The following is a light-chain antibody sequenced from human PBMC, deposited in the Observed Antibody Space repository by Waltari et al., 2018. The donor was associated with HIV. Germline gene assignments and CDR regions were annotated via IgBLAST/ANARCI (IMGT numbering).Light chain of an antibody. V-gene: IGLV2-14*01. CDR1: SSDVGAYKY. J-gene: IGLJ2*01. Sequence: QSALTQPASVSGSLGQSITISCTGSSSDVGAYKYVSWYQQHPGKAPQLIIYEVRDRPSGVSKRFSGSKSGNTASLTISGLRAEDEATYYCSSYTVTSTLIFGGGTDLTV. CDR3: SSYTVTSTLI. CDR2: EVR.